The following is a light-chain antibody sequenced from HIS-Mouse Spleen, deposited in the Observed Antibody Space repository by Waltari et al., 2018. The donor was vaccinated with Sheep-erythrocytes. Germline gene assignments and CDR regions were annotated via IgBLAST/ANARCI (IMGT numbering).Light chain of an antibody. CDR3: QAWDSSIYV. Sequence: SYELTQPPSVSVSPGQTASITCSGDKLGDKYACWYQQKPGQSPVLVIYQDSKRPSGIPERFSGSNSGNTATLTISGTQAMDEADYYCQAWDSSIYVF. CDR1: KLGDKY. CDR2: QDS. V-gene: IGLV3-1*01. J-gene: IGLJ1*01.